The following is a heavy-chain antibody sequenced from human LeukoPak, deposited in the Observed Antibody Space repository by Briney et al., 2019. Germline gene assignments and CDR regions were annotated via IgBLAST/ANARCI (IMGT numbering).Heavy chain of an antibody. CDR3: ARKRGGSGSYLNYYYYYMDV. D-gene: IGHD3-10*01. CDR2: ISAYNGNT. Sequence: VASVTVSCKASGYTFTSYGISWVRQAPGQGLEWMGWISAYNGNTNYAQKLQGRVAMTTDTSTSTAYMELRSLRPDDTAVYYCARKRGGSGSYLNYYYYYMDVWGKGTTVTVSS. V-gene: IGHV1-18*01. J-gene: IGHJ6*03. CDR1: GYTFTSYG.